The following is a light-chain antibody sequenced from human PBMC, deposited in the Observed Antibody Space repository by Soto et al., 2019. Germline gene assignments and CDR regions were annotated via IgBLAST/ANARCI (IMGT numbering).Light chain of an antibody. J-gene: IGKJ2*01. V-gene: IGKV1-33*01. CDR2: DIS. CDR3: QQHENLPYT. CDR1: QVISNY. Sequence: DIQMTQSASSLSASVGDRVTITCQASQVISNYLNWYQQKPGKAPKLLIYDISTLEIGVPSRFSGSGSGTDFTFTITGLQPEAIATYYCQQHENLPYTFGQGTKLEI.